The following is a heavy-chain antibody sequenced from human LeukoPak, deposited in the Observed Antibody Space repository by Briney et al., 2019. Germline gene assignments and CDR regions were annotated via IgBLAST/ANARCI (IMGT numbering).Heavy chain of an antibody. J-gene: IGHJ5*02. V-gene: IGHV1-18*01. D-gene: IGHD1-1*01. CDR2: ISTYNGKT. Sequence: ASVKVSCKTSGYTFTTYAIHWVRQAPGQRLEWMGWISTYNGKTNYAQKVQDRVTMTTDTSTSTVYMELRSLRSDDTALYFCARDFSNFSYGTWFDPWGQGTLVTVSS. CDR3: ARDFSNFSYGTWFDP. CDR1: GYTFTTYA.